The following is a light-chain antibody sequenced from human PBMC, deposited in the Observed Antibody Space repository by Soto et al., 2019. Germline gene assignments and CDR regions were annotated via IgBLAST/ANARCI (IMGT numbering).Light chain of an antibody. CDR2: GAN. J-gene: IGLJ1*01. CDR1: SSNIGSGYA. V-gene: IGLV1-40*01. Sequence: QSVLTQPPSVSGAPGQRVAISCTGSSSNIGSGYAVHWYQQLPGTAPKLLIYSDIFGANNRPSGVPDRFSGSKSGTSASLAISGLQSEDEADYYCAAWDDSLNGYVFGTGTKVTVL. CDR3: AAWDDSLNGYV.